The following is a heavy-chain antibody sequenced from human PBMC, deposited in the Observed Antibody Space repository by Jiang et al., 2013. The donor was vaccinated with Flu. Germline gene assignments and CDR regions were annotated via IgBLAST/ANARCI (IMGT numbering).Heavy chain of an antibody. J-gene: IGHJ4*02. CDR3: ARGLQMSWELVGRCFDY. CDR2: INHSENT. Sequence: LLKPSETLSLTCAVYGGSFSVHYWSWIRQPPGKGLEWIGEINHSENTNYNPSLKSRVTISVDTSKNQFSLKLNSVTAADTAVYYCARGLQMSWELVGRCFDYWGQGALVTVSS. CDR1: GGSFSVHY. V-gene: IGHV4-34*01. D-gene: IGHD1-26*01.